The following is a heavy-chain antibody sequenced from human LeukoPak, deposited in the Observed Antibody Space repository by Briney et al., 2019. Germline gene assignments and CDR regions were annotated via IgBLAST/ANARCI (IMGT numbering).Heavy chain of an antibody. CDR2: LYSGGST. Sequence: GGSLRLSCAVSGFTISSNYMSWVRQAPGKGLEWVSILYSGGSTYYADSVKGRFTISRDNSKNTLYLQMNSLRAEDTAVYYCARVGYTGTWYSSPPFDYWGQGTLVTVSS. CDR3: ARVGYTGTWYSSPPFDY. D-gene: IGHD6-13*01. J-gene: IGHJ4*02. CDR1: GFTISSNY. V-gene: IGHV3-66*01.